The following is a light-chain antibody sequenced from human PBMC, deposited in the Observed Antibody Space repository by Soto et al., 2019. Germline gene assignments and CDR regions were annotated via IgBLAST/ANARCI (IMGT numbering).Light chain of an antibody. J-gene: IGLJ1*01. CDR1: SSDVGSYNR. V-gene: IGLV2-18*02. CDR3: SSFTSSSTYV. CDR2: EVS. Sequence: QSVLTQPPSVSGSPGQSVTISCSGTSSDVGSYNRASWYQQPPGTPPNHRIYEVSTRPSGFPDRFSGPKSGNTSSLTISGLQAEDEADYYCSSFTSSSTYVFGTGTKLTVL.